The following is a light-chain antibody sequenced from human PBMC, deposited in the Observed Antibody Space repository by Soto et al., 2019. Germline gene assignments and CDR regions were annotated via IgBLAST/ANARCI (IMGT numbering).Light chain of an antibody. CDR3: QQYDNLPPWT. Sequence: EVVMTQSPATLSVSPGERATLSCRASQSVGSYLAWYQHKPGQAPRLLIYGASIRATGVPARFSGSGSGTEDTLTISSLQSEDFAVYFCQQYDNLPPWTFGLGTTVEVK. V-gene: IGKV3-15*01. J-gene: IGKJ1*01. CDR2: GAS. CDR1: QSVGSY.